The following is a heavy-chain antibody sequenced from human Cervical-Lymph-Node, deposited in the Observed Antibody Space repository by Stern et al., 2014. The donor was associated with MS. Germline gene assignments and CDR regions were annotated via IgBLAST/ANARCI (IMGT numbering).Heavy chain of an antibody. Sequence: QVQLVESGAEVKKPGASVKVSCKASGYTFTSYGISWVRQAPGQGLEWMGWISAYNGNTNYAQKLQGRVTMTTDTSTSTAYMELRSLRSDDTAVYYCARRRTIFGVVTSFDIWGQGTMVTVSS. CDR3: ARRRTIFGVVTSFDI. CDR1: GYTFTSYG. V-gene: IGHV1-18*04. CDR2: ISAYNGNT. J-gene: IGHJ3*02. D-gene: IGHD3-3*01.